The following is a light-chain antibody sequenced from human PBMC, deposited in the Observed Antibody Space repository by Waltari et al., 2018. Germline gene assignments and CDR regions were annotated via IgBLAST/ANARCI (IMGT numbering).Light chain of an antibody. J-gene: IGKJ1*01. CDR1: QSLSGSY. Sequence: EIVLTQSPGTMSLSPGERATLSCRARQSLSGSYLAWYQQKPGQAPRPLIYGASSRATGIPDRFSGSGSGTDFTLTISRLEPEDFAVYYCQQYSSLHQTFGQGTKVEIK. CDR2: GAS. V-gene: IGKV3-20*01. CDR3: QQYSSLHQT.